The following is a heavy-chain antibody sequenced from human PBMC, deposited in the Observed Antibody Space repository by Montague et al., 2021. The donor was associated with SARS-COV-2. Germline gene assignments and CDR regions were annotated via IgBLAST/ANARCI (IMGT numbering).Heavy chain of an antibody. CDR1: GGSFSRYF. CDR2: ISPTGST. J-gene: IGHJ4*02. D-gene: IGHD3-16*01. CDR3: VGAPNEYYFDY. Sequence: SETLSLTCDVYGGSFSRYFWCWIRQPPGRGPELIGHISPTGSTRYNSSLDSRVTISLDTPKSSLSLELTSVTVADTSIYFCVGAPNEYYFDYWGQGTPVSVSS. V-gene: IGHV4-34*01.